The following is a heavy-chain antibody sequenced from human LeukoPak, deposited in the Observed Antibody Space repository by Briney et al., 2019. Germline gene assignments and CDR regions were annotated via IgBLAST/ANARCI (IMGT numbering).Heavy chain of an antibody. V-gene: IGHV4-34*01. D-gene: IGHD4-17*01. CDR3: ARDRTDYGDYGNWFDP. CDR2: INHSGNT. J-gene: IGHJ5*02. CDR1: GGSFSGYY. Sequence: SETLSLICAVYGGSFSGYYWSWIRQPPGKGLEWIGEINHSGNTNYNPSLKSRVTISVDTSKNQFSLKLKSVTAADTAVYYCARDRTDYGDYGNWFDPWGQGTLVTVSS.